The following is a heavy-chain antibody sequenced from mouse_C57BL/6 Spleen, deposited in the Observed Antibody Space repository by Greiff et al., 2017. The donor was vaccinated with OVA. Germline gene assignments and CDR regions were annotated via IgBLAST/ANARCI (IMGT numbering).Heavy chain of an antibody. V-gene: IGHV1-54*01. Sequence: VQLQQSGAELVRPGTSVKVSCKASGYAFTNYLIEWVKQRPGQGLEWIGVINPGSGGTNYNEKFKGKATLTADKSSSTAYMQLSSLTSEDSAVYFCARERKNDGYLFAYWGQGTLVTVSA. CDR1: GYAFTNYL. CDR3: ARERKNDGYLFAY. D-gene: IGHD2-3*01. J-gene: IGHJ3*01. CDR2: INPGSGGT.